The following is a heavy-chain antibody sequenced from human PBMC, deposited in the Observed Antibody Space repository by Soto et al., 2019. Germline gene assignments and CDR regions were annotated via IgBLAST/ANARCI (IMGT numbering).Heavy chain of an antibody. Sequence: SVKVSCKASGGTFSSYAISWVRQAPGQGLEWMRGIIPIFGTANYAQKFQGRVTITADESTSTAYMELSSLRSEDTAVYYCARGGYCSGGSCYSRPKYYYYGMDVWGQGTTVTVSS. V-gene: IGHV1-69*13. J-gene: IGHJ6*02. D-gene: IGHD2-15*01. CDR3: ARGGYCSGGSCYSRPKYYYYGMDV. CDR1: GGTFSSYA. CDR2: IIPIFGTA.